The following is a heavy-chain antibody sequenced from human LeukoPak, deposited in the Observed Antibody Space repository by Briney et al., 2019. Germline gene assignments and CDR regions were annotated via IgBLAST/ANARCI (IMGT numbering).Heavy chain of an antibody. V-gene: IGHV3-23*01. D-gene: IGHD5-12*01. CDR1: GFTFTDYA. J-gene: IGHJ4*02. CDR2: ISGSGGAT. CDR3: AKELRRHTGRPFDY. Sequence: PGGSLRLSCAASGFTFTDYAINWVRQAPGRGLEWVSAISGSGGATYYADSVKGRFTISRDNSRNTLYLQMNSLRAEDTAVYYCAKELRRHTGRPFDYWGQGTLVTVSS.